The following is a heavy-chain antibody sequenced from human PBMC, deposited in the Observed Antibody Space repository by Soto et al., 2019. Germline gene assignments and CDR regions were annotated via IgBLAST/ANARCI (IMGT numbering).Heavy chain of an antibody. CDR1: GYTFTSYG. J-gene: IGHJ5*02. Sequence: QVPLVQSGAEVKKPGASVKVSCKASGYTFTSYGISWVRQAPGQGLEWMGWISASNGNTNYAQKLQGRVTMTTDTSTSTAYMELRSLRSDDTAVYYCARVFSYSSGWLGDRPPGHNWFDPWGQGTLVTVSS. V-gene: IGHV1-18*01. D-gene: IGHD6-19*01. CDR2: ISASNGNT. CDR3: ARVFSYSSGWLGDRPPGHNWFDP.